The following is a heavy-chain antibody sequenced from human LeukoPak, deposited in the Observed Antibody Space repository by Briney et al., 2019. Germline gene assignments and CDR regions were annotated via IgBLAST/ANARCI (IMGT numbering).Heavy chain of an antibody. D-gene: IGHD3-22*01. Sequence: SETLSLTCTVSGGSISSYYWSWIRQPPGKGLEWIGYIYYSGSTNYNPSLKSRVTISVDTSKNQFSLKLSSVTAADTAVYYCASGGYDSSGYYYLDAFDIWGQGTMVTVSS. CDR2: IYYSGST. CDR1: GGSISSYY. J-gene: IGHJ3*02. CDR3: ASGGYDSSGYYYLDAFDI. V-gene: IGHV4-59*12.